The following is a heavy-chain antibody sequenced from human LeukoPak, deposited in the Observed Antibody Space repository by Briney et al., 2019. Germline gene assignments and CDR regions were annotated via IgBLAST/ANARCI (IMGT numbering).Heavy chain of an antibody. V-gene: IGHV1-69*06. J-gene: IGHJ6*03. Sequence: ASVKVSCKASGYTFTGYYMHWVRQAPGQGLEWMGGFIPIFGTVNYAQKFQGRVTITADKSTSTAYMELSSLRSEDTAVYFCARSLFRFLEWSYRSYYYYYMDVWGKGTTVTVSS. CDR3: ARSLFRFLEWSYRSYYYYYMDV. CDR1: GYTFTGYY. CDR2: FIPIFGTV. D-gene: IGHD3-3*01.